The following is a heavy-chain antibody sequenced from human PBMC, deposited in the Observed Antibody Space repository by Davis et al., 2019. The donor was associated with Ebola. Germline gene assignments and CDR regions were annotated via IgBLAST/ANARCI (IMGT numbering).Heavy chain of an antibody. CDR2: INYSGST. CDR1: GGSFSGYY. J-gene: IGHJ3*01. V-gene: IGHV4-59*01. Sequence: PSETLSLTCAVYGGSFSGYYWSWIRQPPGKGLEWIAYINYSGSTNYKSSLKSRVTMSLDTSKNQFSLRLSSVTAADTAVYYCARGYSSSCPRMWGQGTMVTVSS. CDR3: ARGYSSSCPRM. D-gene: IGHD6-13*01.